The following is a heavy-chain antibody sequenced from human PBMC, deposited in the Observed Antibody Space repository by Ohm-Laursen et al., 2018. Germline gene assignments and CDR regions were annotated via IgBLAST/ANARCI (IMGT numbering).Heavy chain of an antibody. J-gene: IGHJ6*02. CDR2: ISWNSGVI. D-gene: IGHD3-3*01. Sequence: SLRLSCTASGFIFDEYAMYRVRQGPGKGLEWVSGISWNSGVIAYADSVKGRFTISRDNAKNSLYLQMDSLRAEDTALYYCAKGGVDISFYFAMDVWGQGTTVTVSS. CDR3: AKGGVDISFYFAMDV. CDR1: GFIFDEYA. V-gene: IGHV3-9*01.